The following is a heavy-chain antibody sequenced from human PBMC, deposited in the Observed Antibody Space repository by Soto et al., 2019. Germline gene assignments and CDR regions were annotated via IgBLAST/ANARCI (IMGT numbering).Heavy chain of an antibody. D-gene: IGHD3-22*01. CDR2: ISHSGST. CDR1: GGSFSGYY. V-gene: IGHV4-34*01. Sequence: AETLSLTCAVYGGSFSGYYWSWIRQPPGKGLEWIGEISHSGSTNYNPSLKRRVTISVDTSKNQFSLKLSSVTAADAAVYYCARDREYYYASSGYFDYWGQGTLVTVSS. J-gene: IGHJ4*02. CDR3: ARDREYYYASSGYFDY.